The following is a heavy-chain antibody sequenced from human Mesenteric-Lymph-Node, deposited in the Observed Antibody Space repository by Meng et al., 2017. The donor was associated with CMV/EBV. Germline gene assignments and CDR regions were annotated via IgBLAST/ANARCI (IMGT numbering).Heavy chain of an antibody. D-gene: IGHD5-24*01. CDR1: GFIFRGYS. CDR2: INSGSDYI. Sequence: GGSLRLSCAASGFIFRGYSMNWVRQAPGKGLEWVSSINSGSDYIYYGDSVRGRFTISRDNSKNTLYLQMNSLRAEDTAVYYCAKVIWGGLLQIDYWGQGTLVTVSS. CDR3: AKVIWGGLLQIDY. J-gene: IGHJ4*02. V-gene: IGHV3-21*01.